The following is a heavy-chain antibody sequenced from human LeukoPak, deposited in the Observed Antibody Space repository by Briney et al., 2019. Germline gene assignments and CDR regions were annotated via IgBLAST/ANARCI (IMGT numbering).Heavy chain of an antibody. J-gene: IGHJ5*02. Sequence: SETLSLTCTVSGGSISSHYWSWIRQPPGKGLEWIGYIYYSGSTNYNPSLKSRVTISVDTSKNQFSLKLSSVTAADTAMYYCARHWDSSAYLNWFDPWGQGTLVSVSS. V-gene: IGHV4-59*08. CDR1: GGSISSHY. CDR2: IYYSGST. D-gene: IGHD3-22*01. CDR3: ARHWDSSAYLNWFDP.